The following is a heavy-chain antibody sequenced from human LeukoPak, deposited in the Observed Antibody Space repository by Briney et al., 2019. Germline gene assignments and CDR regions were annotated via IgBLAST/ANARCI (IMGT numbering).Heavy chain of an antibody. Sequence: VKVSCKASGYTFTGYYMHWVRQAPGQGLEWMGWINPNSGGTNYAQKFQGRVTMTRDTSISTAYMELSRLRSDDTAVYYCARNGDSYYYDSSGYPGIDYWGQGTLVTVSS. CDR1: GYTFTGYY. J-gene: IGHJ4*02. CDR2: INPNSGGT. CDR3: ARNGDSYYYDSSGYPGIDY. V-gene: IGHV1-2*02. D-gene: IGHD3-22*01.